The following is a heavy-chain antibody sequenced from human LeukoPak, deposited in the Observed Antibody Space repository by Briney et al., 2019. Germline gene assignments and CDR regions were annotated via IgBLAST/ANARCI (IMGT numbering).Heavy chain of an antibody. CDR1: GFSGGSGY. CDR2: IYSGGST. Sequence: LIFSGAATGFSGGSGYMSWVRQASGKGLEWVSFIYSGGSTYYADSVKGRFTISRDNSKNMLHLQMNSLRAEDTAVYYCARGGGPEQQLLARYWGQGTLVTVS. V-gene: IGHV3-66*01. CDR3: ARGGGPEQQLLARY. D-gene: IGHD6-13*01. J-gene: IGHJ4*01.